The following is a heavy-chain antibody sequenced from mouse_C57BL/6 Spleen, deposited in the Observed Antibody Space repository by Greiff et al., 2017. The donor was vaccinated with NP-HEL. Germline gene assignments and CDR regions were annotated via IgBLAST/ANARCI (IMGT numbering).Heavy chain of an antibody. CDR2: ISYDGSN. V-gene: IGHV3-6*01. J-gene: IGHJ3*01. CDR3: ARVGGNYWVPWFAY. Sequence: EVQVVESGPGLVKPSQSLSLTCSVTGYSITSGYYWNWIRQFPGNKLEWMGYISYDGSNNYNPSLKNRISITRDTSNNQFFLKLNSVTTEDTATYYCARVGGNYWVPWFAYWGQGTLVTVSA. CDR1: GYSITSGYY. D-gene: IGHD2-1*01.